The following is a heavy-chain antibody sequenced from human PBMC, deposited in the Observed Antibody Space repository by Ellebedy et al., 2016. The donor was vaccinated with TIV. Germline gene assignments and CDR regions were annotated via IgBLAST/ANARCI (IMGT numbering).Heavy chain of an antibody. CDR2: IYYSGST. D-gene: IGHD1-26*01. Sequence: SETLSLTXTVSGGSISSYYWSWIRQPPGKGLEWIGYIYYSGSTNYNPSLKSRVTISVDTSKNQFSLKLSSVTAADTAVYYCARVEELNDAFDIWGQGTMVTVSS. CDR1: GGSISSYY. V-gene: IGHV4-59*01. J-gene: IGHJ3*02. CDR3: ARVEELNDAFDI.